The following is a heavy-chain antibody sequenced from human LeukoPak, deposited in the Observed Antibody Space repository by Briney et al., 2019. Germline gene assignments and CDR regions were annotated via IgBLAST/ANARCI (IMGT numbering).Heavy chain of an antibody. J-gene: IGHJ5*02. CDR2: INPNSGGT. Sequence: GASVKVSCKASGYTFTGYYMHWVRQAPGQGLEWMGWINPNSGGTNYAQKFQGGVTMTRDTSISTAYMELSRLRSDDTAVYYCARDGQWELLLNWFDPWGQGTLVTVSS. CDR1: GYTFTGYY. CDR3: ARDGQWELLLNWFDP. D-gene: IGHD1-26*01. V-gene: IGHV1-2*02.